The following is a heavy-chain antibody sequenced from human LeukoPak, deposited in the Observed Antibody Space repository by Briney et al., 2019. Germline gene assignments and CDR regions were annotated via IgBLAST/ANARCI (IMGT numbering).Heavy chain of an antibody. J-gene: IGHJ5*02. CDR1: GYTLTELS. CDR3: ATGYYYDSSGYDRNWFDP. CDR2: FDPEDGET. V-gene: IGHV1-24*01. D-gene: IGHD3-22*01. Sequence: ASVKVSCKVSGYTLTELSMHWVRQAPGKGLEWMGGFDPEDGETIYAQKFQGRVTMTEDTSTDTAYMELSSLRSEDTAVYYCATGYYYDSSGYDRNWFDPWGQGTLVTVSS.